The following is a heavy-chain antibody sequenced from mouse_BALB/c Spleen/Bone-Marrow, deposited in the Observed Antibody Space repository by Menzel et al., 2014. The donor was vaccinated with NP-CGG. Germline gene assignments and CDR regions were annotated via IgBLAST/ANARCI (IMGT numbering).Heavy chain of an antibody. CDR1: GYTFTDYA. D-gene: IGHD2-5*01. CDR3: ARGYSNNYAMDY. CDR2: INTYFGDI. V-gene: IGHV1S137*01. J-gene: IGHJ4*01. Sequence: QVQLQQSGAELVRPGVSVKISCKGSGYTFTDYAMHWVKQSHAESLEWIGVINTYFGDISYNQKFKGKATIAVDKTSRTVSMELARLTAEDSAIYYCARGYSNNYAMDYWGQGTSVTVSS.